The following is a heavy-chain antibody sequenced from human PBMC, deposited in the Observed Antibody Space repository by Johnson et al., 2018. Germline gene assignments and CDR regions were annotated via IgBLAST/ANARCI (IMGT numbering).Heavy chain of an antibody. D-gene: IGHD3-22*01. CDR2: IRSKANSYAT. V-gene: IGHV3-73*01. CDR1: GFTFSGSA. J-gene: IGHJ2*01. CDR3: TTTMIVVLGGGVDL. Sequence: VQLVESGGGLVQPGGSLKLSCAASGFTFSGSAMHWVRQASGKGLEWVGRIRSKANSYATAYAASVKGRFTISRDDSKNTAYLQMNSLKTEDTAVYYCTTTMIVVLGGGVDLWGRGTLVTVSS.